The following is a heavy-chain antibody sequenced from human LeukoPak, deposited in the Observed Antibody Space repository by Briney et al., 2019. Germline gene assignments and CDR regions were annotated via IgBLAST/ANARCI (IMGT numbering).Heavy chain of an antibody. J-gene: IGHJ5*02. V-gene: IGHV3-20*01. CDR2: INWNGGST. CDR1: GFTFDDYG. CDR3: ARDVVPAAMTWFDP. Sequence: GGSLRLSCAASGFTFDDYGMSWVRQAPGKGLEWVSGINWNGGSTGYADSVKGRFTISRDNAKNSLYLQMNSLRAEDTALYHCARDVVPAAMTWFDPWGQGTLVTVSS. D-gene: IGHD2-2*01.